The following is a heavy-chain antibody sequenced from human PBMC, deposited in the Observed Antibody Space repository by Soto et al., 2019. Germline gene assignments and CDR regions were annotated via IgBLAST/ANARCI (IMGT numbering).Heavy chain of an antibody. CDR3: ARVRGYYDFWSGPSGMAV. J-gene: IGHJ6*02. CDR1: RDAFTCCS. CDR2: INPNSGGT. D-gene: IGHD3-3*01. Sequence: GVSVKPCCKAPRDAFTCCSRQWAHHSKGQRLEWMGWINPNSGGTNYAQKFQGWVTMTRDTSISTAYMELSRLRSDDTAVYYCARVRGYYDFWSGPSGMAVWGQGTTVTVSS. V-gene: IGHV1-2*04.